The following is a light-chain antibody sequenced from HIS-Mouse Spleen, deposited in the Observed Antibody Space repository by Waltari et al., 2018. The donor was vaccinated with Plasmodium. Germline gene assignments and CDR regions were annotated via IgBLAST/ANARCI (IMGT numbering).Light chain of an antibody. Sequence: DIQMTQSPSTLPASVGDRVTLTCRASQSISSWLAWYQQKPGKAPKLLIYKASSLESGVPSRFSGSGSGTEFTLTISSLQPDDFATYYCQQYNSYLYTFGQGTKLEIK. CDR2: KAS. J-gene: IGKJ2*01. CDR3: QQYNSYLYT. CDR1: QSISSW. V-gene: IGKV1-5*03.